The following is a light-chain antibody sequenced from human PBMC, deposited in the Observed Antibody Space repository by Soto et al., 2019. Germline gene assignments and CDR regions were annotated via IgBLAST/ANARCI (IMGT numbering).Light chain of an antibody. CDR1: QSVNIN. J-gene: IGKJ4*01. Sequence: EIAMTQSPVTLSASPGERVTLSCRASQSVNINLAWYQQRPGQAPRVLIYGASTRASGIPDRFSGSGSGTDFTLTISSLEHDDFALYYCQQYKDWPPLTFGGGTRVEIK. CDR2: GAS. CDR3: QQYKDWPPLT. V-gene: IGKV3D-15*01.